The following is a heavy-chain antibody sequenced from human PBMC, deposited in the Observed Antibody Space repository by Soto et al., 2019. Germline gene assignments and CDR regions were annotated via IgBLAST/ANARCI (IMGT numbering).Heavy chain of an antibody. CDR3: ARIGRGRYYGAGGVGLYYYYGIDG. V-gene: IGHV4-34*01. CDR1: GGSFSGYY. J-gene: IGHJ6*02. D-gene: IGHD3-10*01. CDR2: INHSGST. Sequence: PSETLSLTCAVYGGSFSGYYWSWIRQPPGKGLEWIGEINHSGSTNYNPSLKSRVTISVDTSKNQFSLKLSSVTAADTAVYYCARIGRGRYYGAGGVGLYYYYGIDGWGQRTTVTVSS.